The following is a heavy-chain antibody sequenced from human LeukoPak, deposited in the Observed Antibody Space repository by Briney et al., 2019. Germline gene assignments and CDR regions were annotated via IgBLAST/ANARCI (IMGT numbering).Heavy chain of an antibody. CDR2: IYSGGST. D-gene: IGHD3-22*01. CDR3: ARGLMEHSGYFDY. Sequence: GGSLRLSCAASGFTFSSYAMSWVRQAPGKGLEWVSVIYSGGSTYYADSVKGRFTISRDNSKNTLYLQMNSLRAEDTAVYYCARGLMEHSGYFDYWGQGTLVTVSS. V-gene: IGHV3-66*01. CDR1: GFTFSSYA. J-gene: IGHJ4*02.